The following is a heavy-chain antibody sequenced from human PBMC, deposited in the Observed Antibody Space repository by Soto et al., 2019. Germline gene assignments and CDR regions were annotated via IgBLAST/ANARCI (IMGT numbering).Heavy chain of an antibody. CDR2: ISGSGGST. CDR1: GFTFSSYA. V-gene: IGHV3-23*01. Sequence: EVQLLESGGGLVQPGGSLRLSCAASGFTFSSYAMSWVRQAPGKGLEWVSAISGSGGSTYYADSVKGRFTISRDNSKSTLYRETSRLRAEDTGVYYCAKEGTAMVRGEHAFDIWGQGRMVTVSS. D-gene: IGHD5-18*01. CDR3: AKEGTAMVRGEHAFDI. J-gene: IGHJ3*02.